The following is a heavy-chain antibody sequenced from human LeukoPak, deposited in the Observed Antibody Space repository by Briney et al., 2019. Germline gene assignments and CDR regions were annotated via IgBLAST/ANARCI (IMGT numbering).Heavy chain of an antibody. V-gene: IGHV3-30*04. D-gene: IGHD3-3*01. CDR3: ARDFRSDFLNWFDP. J-gene: IGHJ5*02. CDR2: ISYDGSNK. Sequence: GRSLRLSCAASGFTFSTYAMHWVRQAPGKGLEWVAVISYDGSNKYYADSVKGRFTISRDNSKNTLYLELNSLKVEDAAVYYCARDFRSDFLNWFDPWGQGVLVTVSS. CDR1: GFTFSTYA.